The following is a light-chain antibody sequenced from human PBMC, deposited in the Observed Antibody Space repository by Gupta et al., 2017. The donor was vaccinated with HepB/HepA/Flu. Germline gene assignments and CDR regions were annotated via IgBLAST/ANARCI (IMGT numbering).Light chain of an antibody. V-gene: IGKV3-20*01. CDR1: QSVTRSY. J-gene: IGKJ1*01. CDR2: GAS. Sequence: EVVLTQSPGTLSLSPWERATRSCWASQSVTRSYLAWYQQKPGQAPRLLVYGASSRATGIPDRFSGGGSGTDFTLTISRLEPEDFAVYYCQQYGSSPWTFGQGTKVEIK. CDR3: QQYGSSPWT.